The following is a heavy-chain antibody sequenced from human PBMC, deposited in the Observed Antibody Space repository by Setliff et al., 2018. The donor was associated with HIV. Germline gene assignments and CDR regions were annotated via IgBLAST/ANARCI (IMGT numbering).Heavy chain of an antibody. CDR3: ARHSGGDQLLREFDY. Sequence: ASETLSLTCTVSGGSISTNYYWGWIRQPPGKGLDWIGSIYHSGSTYYNPSLKSRVTISVDTSKNQFSLELSSVTAADTAIFYCARHSGGDQLLREFDYWGQGTLVTVSS. V-gene: IGHV4-38-2*02. CDR1: GGSISTNYY. D-gene: IGHD2-2*01. CDR2: IYHSGST. J-gene: IGHJ4*02.